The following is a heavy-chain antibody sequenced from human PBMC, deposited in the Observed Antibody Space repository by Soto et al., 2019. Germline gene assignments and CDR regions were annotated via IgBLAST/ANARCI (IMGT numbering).Heavy chain of an antibody. CDR1: GYSFTSYW. Sequence: PGESLKISCQGSGYSFTSYWIGWVRQMPGKGLEWMGIIYPGDSDTRYSPSFQGQVTISADKSINTAYLQWSSLKASDTAMYYCAGGGVRGVITRTRDYYGMDVWGQGTTVTVSS. J-gene: IGHJ6*02. D-gene: IGHD3-10*01. V-gene: IGHV5-51*01. CDR2: IYPGDSDT. CDR3: AGGGVRGVITRTRDYYGMDV.